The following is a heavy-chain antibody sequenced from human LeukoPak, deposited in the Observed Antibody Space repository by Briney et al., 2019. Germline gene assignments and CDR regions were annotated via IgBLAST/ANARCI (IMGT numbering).Heavy chain of an antibody. D-gene: IGHD6-19*01. J-gene: IGHJ4*02. CDR2: ISYDGGNK. CDR1: GFTFSSYC. Sequence: GGSLRLSCTASGFTFSSYCMHWVRQAPGKGLEWLAVISYDGGNKYYADSVKGRFTISRDNSKNTLYLQMNSLRAENTAVYYCAKELAVAGTGDYRGQGTLVTVSS. V-gene: IGHV3-30*18. CDR3: AKELAVAGTGDY.